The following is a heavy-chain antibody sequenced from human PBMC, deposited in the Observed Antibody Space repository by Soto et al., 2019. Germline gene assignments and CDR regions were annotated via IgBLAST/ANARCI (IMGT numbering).Heavy chain of an antibody. D-gene: IGHD3-10*01. CDR1: GGTFNTYA. CDR2: ISPMFGAA. Sequence: QVQLVQSGAEMKKPGSSVKVSCQSSGGTFNTYAMNWVRQAPGQGPEWMGDISPMFGAANYAPKFQDRVTITADESPGTSYMQLSSLTSEDTALYFCAREVQVHTPAFVYWGQGTLVTVSS. J-gene: IGHJ4*02. CDR3: AREVQVHTPAFVY. V-gene: IGHV1-69*19.